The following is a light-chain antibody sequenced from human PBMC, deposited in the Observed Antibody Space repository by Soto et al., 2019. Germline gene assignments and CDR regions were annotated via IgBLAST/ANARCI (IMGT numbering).Light chain of an antibody. V-gene: IGLV2-14*01. CDR1: SSDVGYYNY. CDR2: EVS. Sequence: QSALTQPASVSGSPGQSITISCTGTSSDVGYYNYVSWFQQYPGKAPKLMIYEVSNRPSGVSFRFSCSTSGNTASLTISGIQAEDEADDYCSSSTSSDTLVLGGGTKLTVL. CDR3: SSSTSSDTLV. J-gene: IGLJ2*01.